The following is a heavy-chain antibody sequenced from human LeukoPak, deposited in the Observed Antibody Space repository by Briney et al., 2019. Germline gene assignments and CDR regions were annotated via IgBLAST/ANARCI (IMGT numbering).Heavy chain of an antibody. D-gene: IGHD3-22*01. J-gene: IGHJ4*02. CDR3: TRANYYDSSGYYEPPDY. Sequence: GGSLRLSCAASGFTFSSYGMHWVRQAPGKGLEWVAVIWYDGSNKYYADSVKGRFTISRDNSKNTLYLQMNSLRAEDTAVYYCTRANYYDSSGYYEPPDYWGQGTLVTVSS. CDR1: GFTFSSYG. V-gene: IGHV3-33*01. CDR2: IWYDGSNK.